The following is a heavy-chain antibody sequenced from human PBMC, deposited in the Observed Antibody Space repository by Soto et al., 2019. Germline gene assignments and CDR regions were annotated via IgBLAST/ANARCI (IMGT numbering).Heavy chain of an antibody. Sequence: PSETLSLTCAVYGGSFSCYYWSWIRQPPGKGLEWIGEINHSGSTNYNPSLKSRVTISVDTSKNQFSLKLSSVTAADTAVYYCARGSRADYWGQGTLVTVSS. J-gene: IGHJ4*02. CDR2: INHSGST. CDR1: GGSFSCYY. CDR3: ARGSRADY. V-gene: IGHV4-34*01.